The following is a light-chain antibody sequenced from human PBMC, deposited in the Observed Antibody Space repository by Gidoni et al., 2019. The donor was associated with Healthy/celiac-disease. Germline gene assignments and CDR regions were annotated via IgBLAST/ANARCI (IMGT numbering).Light chain of an antibody. CDR1: QSVSSY. CDR2: DAS. J-gene: IGKJ2*04. V-gene: IGKV3-11*01. Sequence: IVLTQSPATLSLSPGERATLSCRASQSVSSYLAWYQQKPGQAPRLLIYDASNRATGIPARFSGSGSGTDFTLTISSLEPEDFAVYYCQQRSNWPPSMCSFGQGTKLEIK. CDR3: QQRSNWPPSMCS.